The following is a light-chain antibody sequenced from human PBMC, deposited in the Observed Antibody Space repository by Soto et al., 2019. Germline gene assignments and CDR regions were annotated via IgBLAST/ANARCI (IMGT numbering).Light chain of an antibody. CDR3: QQYNKWPPWT. CDR2: GTS. CDR1: QSVGSN. J-gene: IGKJ1*01. V-gene: IGKV3-15*01. Sequence: EIVMTQSPVTLSVSPGERATLSCRASQSVGSNLAWYQQKPGQAPRLLVYGTSTRATGVPARFSGSGSGTEFTLTISSLQSEDFAVYYCQQYNKWPPWTFGQGTKVEIK.